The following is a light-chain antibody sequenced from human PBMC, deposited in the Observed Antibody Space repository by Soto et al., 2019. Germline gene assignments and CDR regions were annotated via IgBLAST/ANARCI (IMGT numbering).Light chain of an antibody. CDR1: YTIYTC. CDR3: QQYSTYSWT. V-gene: IGKV1-5*01. Sequence: EIHMTHLPAPLAASVGDRVAITYRASYTIYTCFACYQQQTGKHPQLLIYDAASFKSGVPSTFSGSGCGTEFTPPINSMQNDEFATYYCQQYSTYSWTFGQGTKVDIK. J-gene: IGKJ1*01. CDR2: DAA.